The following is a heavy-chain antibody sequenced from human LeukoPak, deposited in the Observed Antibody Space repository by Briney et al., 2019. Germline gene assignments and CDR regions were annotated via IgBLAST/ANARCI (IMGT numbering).Heavy chain of an antibody. J-gene: IGHJ4*02. CDR3: ARDINLGL. V-gene: IGHV3-23*01. CDR1: GFTFSSHA. CDR2: ISASGDTT. Sequence: GGSLRLSCAASGFTFSSHAMSWVRQAPGKGLEWGSAISASGDTTHYAESVKGRFTISRDNSKNTLYLQMNSLRADDVAIYYCARDINLGLWGQGTLVTVSS. D-gene: IGHD1-14*01.